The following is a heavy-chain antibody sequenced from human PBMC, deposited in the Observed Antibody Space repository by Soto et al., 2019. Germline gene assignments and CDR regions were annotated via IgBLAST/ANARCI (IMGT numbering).Heavy chain of an antibody. V-gene: IGHV3-23*01. CDR1: GFTFSSYA. J-gene: IGHJ6*02. CDR2: ISGSGGST. CDR3: AKAGGSAVKYYYCYYGMDV. Sequence: EVQLLESGGGLVQPGGSLRLSCAASGFTFSSYAMSWVRQAPGKGLEWVSAISGSGGSTYYADSVKGRFTISRDNSKNTLYLQMNSLRAEDTAVYYCAKAGGSAVKYYYCYYGMDVWGQGTTVTVSS. D-gene: IGHD3-10*01.